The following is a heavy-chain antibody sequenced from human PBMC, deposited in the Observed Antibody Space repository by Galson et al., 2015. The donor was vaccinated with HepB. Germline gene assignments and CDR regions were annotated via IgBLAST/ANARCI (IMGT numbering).Heavy chain of an antibody. Sequence: SVKVSCKASGYTFTSYAITWVRQAPGQGLEWMGWISIYNGNTNYAQKFQGRVTTTTDTSTSTAYMELRSLRSDDTAVYYCASGSTSSLDYWGQGALVTVSS. CDR1: GYTFTSYA. V-gene: IGHV1-18*01. J-gene: IGHJ4*02. CDR3: ASGSTSSLDY. CDR2: ISIYNGNT. D-gene: IGHD6-6*01.